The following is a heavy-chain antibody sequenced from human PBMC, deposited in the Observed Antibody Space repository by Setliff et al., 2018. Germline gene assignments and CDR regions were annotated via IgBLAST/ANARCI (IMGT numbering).Heavy chain of an antibody. V-gene: IGHV3-23*01. J-gene: IGHJ6*02. Sequence: GGSLRLSCAASRFTFSNYWMSWVRQGPGKGLEWVSGISGSGGNTYYADSVKGRFTISRDNSKNTLYLQMNSLRAEDTAVYYCAKHGAYNDFLTGYNFYYDMDVWGQGTTVTVSS. CDR1: RFTFSNYW. D-gene: IGHD3-9*01. CDR2: ISGSGGNT. CDR3: AKHGAYNDFLTGYNFYYDMDV.